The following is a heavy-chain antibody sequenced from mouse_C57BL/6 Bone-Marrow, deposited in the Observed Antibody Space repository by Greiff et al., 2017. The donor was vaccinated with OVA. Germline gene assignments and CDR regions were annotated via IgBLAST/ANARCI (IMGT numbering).Heavy chain of an antibody. CDR2: IYPRDGST. V-gene: IGHV1-78*01. D-gene: IGHD1-1*01. J-gene: IGHJ4*01. CDR1: GYTFTDHT. CDR3: ARALIYYYGSSPAMDY. Sequence: VQLVESDAELVKPGASVKISCKVSGYTFTDHTIHWMKQRPEQGLEWIGYIYPRDGSTKYNEKFKGKATLTADKSSSTAYMQLNSLTSEDSAVYFCARALIYYYGSSPAMDYWGQGTSVTVSS.